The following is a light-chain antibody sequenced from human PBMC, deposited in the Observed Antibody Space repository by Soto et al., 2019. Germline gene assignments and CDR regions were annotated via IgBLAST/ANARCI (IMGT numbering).Light chain of an antibody. Sequence: EIVMTQSPATLSVSPGERATLSCRASQSVSSNLAWYQQKPGQAPRLLIYGASTRATGIPARFSGSGSGTEFTLTISRLQPEDFAVYYCQQYSNWPPWTFGQGTKVEIK. CDR3: QQYSNWPPWT. V-gene: IGKV3-15*01. CDR2: GAS. J-gene: IGKJ1*01. CDR1: QSVSSN.